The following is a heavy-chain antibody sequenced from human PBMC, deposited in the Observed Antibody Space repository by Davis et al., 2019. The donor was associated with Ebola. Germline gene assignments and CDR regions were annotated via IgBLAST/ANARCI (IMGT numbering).Heavy chain of an antibody. V-gene: IGHV1-24*01. CDR2: FDPEDGET. J-gene: IGHJ6*02. CDR3: ARDRRYYYDSSGYHASYGMDV. Sequence: ASVKVSCKVSGYTLTELSMHWVRQAPGKGLEWMGGFDPEDGETIYAQKFQGRVTMTEDTSTDTAYMELSSLRSEDTAVYYCARDRRYYYDSSGYHASYGMDVWGQGTTVTVSS. CDR1: GYTLTELS. D-gene: IGHD3-22*01.